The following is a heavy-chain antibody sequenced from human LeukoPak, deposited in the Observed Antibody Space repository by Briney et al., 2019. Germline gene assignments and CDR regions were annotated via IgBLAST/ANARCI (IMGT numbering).Heavy chain of an antibody. J-gene: IGHJ3*02. CDR2: IYYSGST. CDR3: ARVHCSSTSCPTDI. CDR1: GGSISSSSYY. D-gene: IGHD2-2*01. V-gene: IGHV4-39*07. Sequence: SETLSLTCTVSGGSISSSSYYWGWIRQPPGKGLEWIGSIYYSGSTYYNPSLKSRVTISVDTSKNQFSLKLSSVTAADTAVYYCARVHCSSTSCPTDIWGQGTMVTVSS.